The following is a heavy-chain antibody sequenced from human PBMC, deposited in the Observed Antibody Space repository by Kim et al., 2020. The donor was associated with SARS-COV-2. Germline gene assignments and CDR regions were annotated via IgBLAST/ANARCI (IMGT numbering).Heavy chain of an antibody. CDR3: ARWGIAVAGSSGRYYYGMDV. J-gene: IGHJ6*02. Sequence: SQTLSLTCAISGDSVSSNSAAWNWIRQSPSRGLEWLGRTYYRSKWYNDYAVSVKSRITINPDTSKNQFSLQLNSVTPEDTAVYYCARWGIAVAGSSGRYYYGMDVWGQGTTVTVSS. D-gene: IGHD6-19*01. CDR1: GDSVSSNSAA. CDR2: TYYRSKWYN. V-gene: IGHV6-1*01.